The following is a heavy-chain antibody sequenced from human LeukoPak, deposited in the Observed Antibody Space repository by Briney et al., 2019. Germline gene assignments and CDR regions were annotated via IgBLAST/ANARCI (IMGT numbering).Heavy chain of an antibody. CDR1: GFTFSSYA. Sequence: PGGALRLSCAGSGFTFSSYAMSWVRQAPGKGLEWVSAISGSGGSTYYADSVKGRFTISRDNSKNTLYLQMNSLRAEDTAVYYCAKDEELGYSYGAIDYWGQGTLVTVSS. V-gene: IGHV3-23*01. D-gene: IGHD5-18*01. J-gene: IGHJ4*02. CDR2: ISGSGGST. CDR3: AKDEELGYSYGAIDY.